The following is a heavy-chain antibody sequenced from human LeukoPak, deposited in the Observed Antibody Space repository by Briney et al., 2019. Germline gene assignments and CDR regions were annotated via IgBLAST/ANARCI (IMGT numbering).Heavy chain of an antibody. D-gene: IGHD2-15*01. Sequence: ETLSLTCTVSGYSISSGYYWGWIRQPPGKGLEWIGSIYHSGSTNYNPSLKSRVTISVDTSKNQFSLKLSSVTAADTAVYYCARGRLGFCGGGSCSDFDYWGQGTLVSVSS. CDR1: GYSISSGYY. V-gene: IGHV4-38-2*02. CDR2: IYHSGST. J-gene: IGHJ4*02. CDR3: ARGRLGFCGGGSCSDFDY.